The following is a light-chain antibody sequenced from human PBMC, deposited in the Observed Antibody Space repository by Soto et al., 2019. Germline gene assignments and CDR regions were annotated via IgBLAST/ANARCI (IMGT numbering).Light chain of an antibody. V-gene: IGKV3-20*01. Sequence: DSVLTQSPGTLSLSPGERATLSCRASQTISTSYLAWYQQKPGQAPRLLIYSASSRATGIPDRFSGSGSGTDFTLTISRLEPEDCAVYYCQLYGGSLLTFGGGTNVEIK. CDR2: SAS. J-gene: IGKJ4*01. CDR3: QLYGGSLLT. CDR1: QTISTSY.